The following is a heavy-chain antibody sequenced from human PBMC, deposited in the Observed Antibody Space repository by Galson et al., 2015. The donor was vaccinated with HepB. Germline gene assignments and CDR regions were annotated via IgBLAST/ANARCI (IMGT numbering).Heavy chain of an antibody. CDR3: ARFVGNIAARLLATGFDY. V-gene: IGHV4-59*01. Sequence: ETLSLTCTVSGGSISSYYWSWIRQPPGKGLEWIGYIYYSGSTNYNPSLKSRVTISVDTSKNQFSLKLSSVTAADTAVYYCARFVGNIAARLLATGFDYWGQGTLVTVSS. D-gene: IGHD6-6*01. J-gene: IGHJ4*02. CDR2: IYYSGST. CDR1: GGSISSYY.